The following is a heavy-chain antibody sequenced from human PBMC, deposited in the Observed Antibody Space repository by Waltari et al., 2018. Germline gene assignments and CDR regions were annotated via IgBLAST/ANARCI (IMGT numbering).Heavy chain of an antibody. Sequence: EVQLLESGGGLVQPGGSLRLSCAASGLTFRSYWMPWVGQAPGRGLVWVSRINSDGSSTSYADSVKGRFTISRDNAKNTLYLQMNSLRAEDTAVYYCARDAGDHFFLGYYYYGMDVWGQGTTVTVSS. CDR3: ARDAGDHFFLGYYYYGMDV. CDR1: GLTFRSYW. D-gene: IGHD4-17*01. V-gene: IGHV3-74*01. CDR2: INSDGSST. J-gene: IGHJ6*02.